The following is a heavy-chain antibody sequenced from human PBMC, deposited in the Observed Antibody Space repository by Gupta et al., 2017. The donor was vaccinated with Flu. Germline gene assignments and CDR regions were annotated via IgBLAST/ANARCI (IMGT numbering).Heavy chain of an antibody. CDR3: ASRKKICGDGYPYFDY. Sequence: APGQGLEWLAYISRSGRSIYYADSVKGRFTSSRDDSKSSVYLQMNNLRVEDTAMYYCASRKKICGDGYPYFDYWGQGTRVTVSS. D-gene: IGHD2-21*01. CDR2: ISRSGRSI. J-gene: IGHJ4*02. V-gene: IGHV3-11*01.